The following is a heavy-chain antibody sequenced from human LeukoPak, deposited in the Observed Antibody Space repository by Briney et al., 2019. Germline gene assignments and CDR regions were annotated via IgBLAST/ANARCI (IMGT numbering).Heavy chain of an antibody. CDR3: ARVSYYYDSSGYFDY. Sequence: GGSLRLSCAASGFTFGSYGMHWVRQAPGKGLEWVAVISYDGSNKYYADSVKGRFTISRDNSKNTLYLQMNSLRAEDTAVYYCARVSYYYDSSGYFDYWGQGTLVTVSS. V-gene: IGHV3-30*19. CDR2: ISYDGSNK. CDR1: GFTFGSYG. J-gene: IGHJ4*02. D-gene: IGHD3-22*01.